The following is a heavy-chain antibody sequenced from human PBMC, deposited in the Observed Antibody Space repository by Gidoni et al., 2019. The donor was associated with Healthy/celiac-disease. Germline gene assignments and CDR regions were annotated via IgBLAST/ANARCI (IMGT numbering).Heavy chain of an antibody. CDR3: ARHGSYYYMDV. Sequence: QVQLQESGPGLVKPSETLSLTCTVSGGSISSYYWRWIRQPPGKGLEWSGYIYYSGSTNYNPSLKSRVTISVDTSKNQFSLKLSSVTAADTAVYYCARHGSYYYMDVWGKGTTVTVSS. D-gene: IGHD3-10*01. CDR1: GGSISSYY. V-gene: IGHV4-59*08. CDR2: IYYSGST. J-gene: IGHJ6*03.